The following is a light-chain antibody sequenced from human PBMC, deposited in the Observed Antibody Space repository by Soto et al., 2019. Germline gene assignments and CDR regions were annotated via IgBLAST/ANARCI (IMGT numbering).Light chain of an antibody. CDR3: QRYDSFRT. CDR1: QSVRSNC. V-gene: IGKV3-20*01. J-gene: IGKJ1*01. Sequence: EIVLTQSPGTLSLSPGERATLSCRASQSVRSNCLAWYQQKPGQAPRLLIYGASNRATGIPDRFSGSGSGTDFTLPITRLEPEDFAMYYCQRYDSFRTFGQGTKVEI. CDR2: GAS.